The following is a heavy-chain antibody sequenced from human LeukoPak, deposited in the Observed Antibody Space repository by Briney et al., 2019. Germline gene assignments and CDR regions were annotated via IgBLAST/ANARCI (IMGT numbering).Heavy chain of an antibody. V-gene: IGHV4-34*01. CDR3: ARQEYCGGDCFEDN. CDR2: INHSGST. J-gene: IGHJ4*02. CDR1: GGSFSGYY. Sequence: SETLSLTCAVYGGSFSGYYWSWIRQPPGKGLEWIGEINHSGSTNYNPSLKSRVTISVDTSKNQFSLKLRSVTAADTAVYYCARQEYCGGDCFEDNWGQGTLVTVSS. D-gene: IGHD2-21*02.